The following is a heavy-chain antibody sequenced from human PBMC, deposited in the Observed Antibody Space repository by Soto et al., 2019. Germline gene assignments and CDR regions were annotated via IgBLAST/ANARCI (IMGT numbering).Heavy chain of an antibody. CDR2: IDYSGST. V-gene: IGHV4-59*01. D-gene: IGHD3-3*01. CDR1: GGSISSYY. CDR3: ARGGRRTRFLEWLSGNWFDP. Sequence: QVQLQESGPGLVKPSETLSLTCTVSGGSISSYYWSWIRQPPGKGLEWIGYIDYSGSTNYNPSLKSRVPISVDTSQNQFSLKLSSVTAADTAVYYCARGGRRTRFLEWLSGNWFDPWGQGTLVTVSS. J-gene: IGHJ5*02.